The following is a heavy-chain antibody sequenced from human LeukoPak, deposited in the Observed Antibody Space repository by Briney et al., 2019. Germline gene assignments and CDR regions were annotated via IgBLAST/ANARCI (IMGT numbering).Heavy chain of an antibody. V-gene: IGHV3-48*04. CDR2: ISSSSNSI. D-gene: IGHD3-10*01. CDR3: ARVTTMVREPDYFDY. Sequence: GFLRLSCAASGFTFSSYSMNWVRQAPGKGLEWISYISSSSNSIYYADSVKGRFTISRDNAKNSLYLQMSSLRAEDTAVYYCARVTTMVREPDYFDYWGQGTLVTVSS. CDR1: GFTFSSYS. J-gene: IGHJ4*02.